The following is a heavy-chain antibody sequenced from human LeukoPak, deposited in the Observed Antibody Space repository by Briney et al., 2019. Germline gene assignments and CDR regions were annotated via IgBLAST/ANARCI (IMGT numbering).Heavy chain of an antibody. V-gene: IGHV1-18*01. CDR1: GYTFTSFG. J-gene: IGHJ4*02. CDR3: ARDEPYYDFWSGSIFDY. D-gene: IGHD3-3*01. Sequence: ASVKVSCKASGYTFTSFGISWVRQSPGQGLEWMGWISAYNGNTNYAQKLQGRVTMTTDTSTSTAYMELRSLRSDDTAVYYCARDEPYYDFWSGSIFDYWGQGTLVTVSS. CDR2: ISAYNGNT.